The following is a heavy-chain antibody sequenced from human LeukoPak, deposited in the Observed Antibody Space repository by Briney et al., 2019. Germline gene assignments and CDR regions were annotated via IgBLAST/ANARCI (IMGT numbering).Heavy chain of an antibody. CDR1: GFIFSNYE. Sequence: PGGSLRLSCAASGFIFSNYEMNWVRQAPGKGLEWVAYISGSGTNKYYADSVRGRFTISRDNTKRSLYMQMSSLRAEDTAVYYCARTGTLLWLGELLAGWQDYWGQGALVTVSS. J-gene: IGHJ4*02. CDR3: ARTGTLLWLGELLAGWQDY. CDR2: ISGSGTNK. V-gene: IGHV3-48*03. D-gene: IGHD3-10*01.